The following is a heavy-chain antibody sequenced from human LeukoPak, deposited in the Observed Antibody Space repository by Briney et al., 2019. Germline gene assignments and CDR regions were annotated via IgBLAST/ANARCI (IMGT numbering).Heavy chain of an antibody. V-gene: IGHV3-74*01. Sequence: PGGSLRLSCAASGFTFSIYWVHWVRQAPGKGLVWVSSTNSDGSSTSYADSVKGRFTISRDNAKNTLYLQMNTLRAEDTAVYYCASLDYWGQGTPVTVSS. CDR1: GFTFSIYW. CDR3: ASLDY. J-gene: IGHJ4*02. CDR2: TNSDGSST.